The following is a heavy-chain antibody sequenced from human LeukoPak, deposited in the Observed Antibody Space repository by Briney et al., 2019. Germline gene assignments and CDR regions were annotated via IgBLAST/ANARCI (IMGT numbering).Heavy chain of an antibody. Sequence: GRSLRLSCAASGFTFSSYGMHWVRQAPGKGLEWVAVISYDGSNKYYADSVKGRLTISRDNSKNTLYLQMNSLRAEDTAVYYCARGHYDILTGYPPTNWFDPWGQGTLVTVSS. CDR2: ISYDGSNK. V-gene: IGHV3-30*03. D-gene: IGHD3-9*01. CDR3: ARGHYDILTGYPPTNWFDP. J-gene: IGHJ5*02. CDR1: GFTFSSYG.